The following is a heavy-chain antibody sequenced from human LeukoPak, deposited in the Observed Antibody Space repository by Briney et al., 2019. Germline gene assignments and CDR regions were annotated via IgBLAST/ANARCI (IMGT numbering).Heavy chain of an antibody. CDR1: GGSFSGYY. CDR2: INHSGST. Sequence: SETLSLTCAVYGGSFSGYYWSRIRQPPGKGLEWIGEINHSGSTNYNPSLKSRVTISVDTSKNQFSLKLSSVTAADTAVYYCAVRYYYGSGSRRGPFDYWGQGTLVTVSS. D-gene: IGHD3-10*01. V-gene: IGHV4-34*01. CDR3: AVRYYYGSGSRRGPFDY. J-gene: IGHJ4*02.